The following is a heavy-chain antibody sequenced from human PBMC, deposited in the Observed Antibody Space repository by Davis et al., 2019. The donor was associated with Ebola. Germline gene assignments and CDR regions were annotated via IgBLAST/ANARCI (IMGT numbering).Heavy chain of an antibody. CDR1: GLTFSGHS. CDR3: ARAQEMATNVPGY. D-gene: IGHD5-24*01. J-gene: IGHJ4*02. V-gene: IGHV3-21*01. Sequence: PAGSLTLSCAASGLTFSGHSVNWVRQAPGKGLEWVSSIFSRSSFIYSAAPLKGRFTISRDNAKNPVYLEMNSLRAEDTAVYYCARAQEMATNVPGYWGQGTVVIVSS. CDR2: IFSRSSFI.